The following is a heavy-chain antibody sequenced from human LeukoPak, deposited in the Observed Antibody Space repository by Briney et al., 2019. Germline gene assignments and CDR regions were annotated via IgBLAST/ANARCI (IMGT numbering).Heavy chain of an antibody. D-gene: IGHD5-24*01. CDR1: GFTFSSYA. J-gene: IGHJ3*02. Sequence: GGSLRLSCAASGFTFSSYAMSWVRQAPGKGLEWVSAINGSGGRIYYADSVKGRFTISRDNSNNTLYLQMNRLRAEDTAVYYCARGRWDGYNLLDAFDIWGQGTVVTVSS. CDR3: ARGRWDGYNLLDAFDI. V-gene: IGHV3-23*01. CDR2: INGSGGRI.